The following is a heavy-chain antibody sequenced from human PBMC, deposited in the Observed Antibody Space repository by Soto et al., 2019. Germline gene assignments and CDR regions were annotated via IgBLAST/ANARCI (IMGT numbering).Heavy chain of an antibody. CDR1: GFTFSNYA. D-gene: IGHD6-6*01. V-gene: IGHV3-23*01. Sequence: WGSLRLSCAASGFTFSNYAMILCGQAPLKGLEWVSAISAAANTYYADSVKGRFTISRDNSKNTLSLQMNSLRAEDTALYYCAEQVRDGTSSPYIFDYWGQGSLVTVSS. CDR2: ISAAANT. CDR3: AEQVRDGTSSPYIFDY. J-gene: IGHJ4*02.